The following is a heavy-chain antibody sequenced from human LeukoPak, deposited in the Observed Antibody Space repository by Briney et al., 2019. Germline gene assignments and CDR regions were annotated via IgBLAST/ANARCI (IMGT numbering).Heavy chain of an antibody. CDR3: ARDKAPLYCSGGSCYSGLFDY. CDR1: GGTFSSYA. Sequence: SVKVSCKASGGTFSSYAISWVRQAPGQGLEWMGRIIPILGTANYAQKFQGRVTITADKSTSTAYMELSSLRSDDTAVYYCARDKAPLYCSGGSCYSGLFDYWGQGTLVTVSS. CDR2: IIPILGTA. J-gene: IGHJ4*02. D-gene: IGHD2-15*01. V-gene: IGHV1-69*04.